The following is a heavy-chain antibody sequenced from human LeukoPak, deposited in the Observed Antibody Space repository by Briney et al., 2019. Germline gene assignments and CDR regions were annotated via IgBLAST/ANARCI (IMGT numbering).Heavy chain of an antibody. J-gene: IGHJ3*02. D-gene: IGHD3-10*02. V-gene: IGHV3-23*01. CDR2: IRGGGAVT. CDR1: GFTFDNYA. Sequence: GGSLRLSCAASGFTFDNYAMNWVRQAPGKGLEWLSYIRGGGAVTRYSDSVKGRFTISRDNSKNTLYLQMNHLRAEDTAIYYCAKCSASYYDDAFDIWGRGTMVTVSS. CDR3: AKCSASYYDDAFDI.